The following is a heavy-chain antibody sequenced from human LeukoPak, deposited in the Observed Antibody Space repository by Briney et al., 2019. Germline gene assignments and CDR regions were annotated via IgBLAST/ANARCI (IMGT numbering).Heavy chain of an antibody. Sequence: QSGGSLRLSCAASGFTFSSYEMNWVRQASGRGLEWVGHIRRKADNYAATYAASMKSRFTISRDDSKNTAFLQMNSLKIEDSAVYYCTKDYYYSLDVWGQGTTVTVSS. J-gene: IGHJ6*02. CDR3: TKDYYYSLDV. CDR1: GFTFSSYE. CDR2: IRRKADNYAA. V-gene: IGHV3-73*01.